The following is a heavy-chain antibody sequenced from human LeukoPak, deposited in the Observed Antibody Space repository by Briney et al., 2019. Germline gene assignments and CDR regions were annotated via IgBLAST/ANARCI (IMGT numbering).Heavy chain of an antibody. CDR1: GFTVSSNY. V-gene: IGHV3-66*02. CDR3: ARVRTGYDSSGYPIDY. Sequence: GGSLRLSCAASGFTVSSNYMSWVRQAPGKGLEWVSVIYSGGSTYYAESVKGRFTISRDNSKNTLYLQMNSLRAEDTAVYYCARVRTGYDSSGYPIDYWGQGTLVTVSS. CDR2: IYSGGST. J-gene: IGHJ4*02. D-gene: IGHD3-22*01.